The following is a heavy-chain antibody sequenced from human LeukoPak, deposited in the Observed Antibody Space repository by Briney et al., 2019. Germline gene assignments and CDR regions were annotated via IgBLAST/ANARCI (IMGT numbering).Heavy chain of an antibody. J-gene: IGHJ4*02. D-gene: IGHD1-1*01. CDR3: ARGSSANWNIFDF. V-gene: IGHV4-4*07. CDR2: LSTDGST. CDR1: GASLNTYY. Sequence: KSSETLSLTCTVSGASLNTYYWTWIRQPAGKGLEWIGRLSTDGSTTYNPSLKSRITMSVDTSKNQFSLKLNSVTAADTAVCYCARGSSANWNIFDFWGQGSLVTVSS.